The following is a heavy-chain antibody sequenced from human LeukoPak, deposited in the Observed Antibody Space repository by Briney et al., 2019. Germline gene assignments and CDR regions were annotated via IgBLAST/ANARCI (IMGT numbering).Heavy chain of an antibody. CDR1: GFTFSSYS. V-gene: IGHV3-48*01. CDR2: ISSSSSTI. D-gene: IGHD2-15*01. CDR3: ARDRVVVVAAMSVVVTGAFDI. J-gene: IGHJ3*02. Sequence: GGSLRLSCAASGFTFSSYSMNWVRQAPGKGLEWVSYISSSSSTIYYADSVKGRFTISRDNAKNSLYLQMNSLRAEDTAVYYCARDRVVVVAAMSVVVTGAFDIWGQGTMVTVSS.